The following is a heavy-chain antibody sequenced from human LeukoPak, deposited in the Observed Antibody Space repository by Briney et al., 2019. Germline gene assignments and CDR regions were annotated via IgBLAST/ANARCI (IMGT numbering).Heavy chain of an antibody. CDR2: IYYSGST. J-gene: IGHJ4*02. Sequence: WVPHAPGKGLEWIGSIYYSGSTYYNPPLKSRVTLSVDTSKNQFSLKLSSLTAGDTAVYYCASTYPLSYYGSSGYPGYWGQGTLVTVSS. D-gene: IGHD3-22*01. CDR3: ASTYPLSYYGSSGYPGY. V-gene: IGHV4-39*01.